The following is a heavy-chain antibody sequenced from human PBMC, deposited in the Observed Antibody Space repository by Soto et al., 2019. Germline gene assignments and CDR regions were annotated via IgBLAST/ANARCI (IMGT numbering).Heavy chain of an antibody. CDR1: GFTFSNYW. J-gene: IGHJ6*03. V-gene: IGHV3-74*01. Sequence: EVKLVESGGGLVQPGGSLRLSCAASGFTFSNYWMYWVRQAPGQGLVWVSRINSDGSVSRYADSVKGRLTISRDNVKNTLYLQMNRLRVEDTAVYYCARGDCVGGSCYSLAGSFYSYMDVWGKGTTVTV. CDR3: ARGDCVGGSCYSLAGSFYSYMDV. D-gene: IGHD2-15*01. CDR2: INSDGSVS.